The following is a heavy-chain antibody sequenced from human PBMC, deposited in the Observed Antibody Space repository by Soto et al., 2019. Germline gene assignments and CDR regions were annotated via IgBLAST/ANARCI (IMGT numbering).Heavy chain of an antibody. CDR1: GGSFSGNY. V-gene: IGHV4-34*01. CDR2: INHSGTT. CDR3: ARGIIAARGVFGY. D-gene: IGHD6-6*01. Sequence: SETLSLTCAVYGGSFSGNYWIWIRQPPGKGLEWIGEINHSGTTNYNPSLKSRVTISVDTSKNQFSLSLSSVTAADTAVYHCARGIIAARGVFGYWGQGTQVTVSS. J-gene: IGHJ4*02.